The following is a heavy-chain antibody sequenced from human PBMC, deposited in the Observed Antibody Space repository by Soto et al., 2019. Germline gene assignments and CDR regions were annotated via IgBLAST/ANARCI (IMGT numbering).Heavy chain of an antibody. CDR2: IYSSGST. J-gene: IGHJ4*02. Sequence: SETLSLTYTVSGGSISNHYWNWIRQSPGKGPEWIGYIYSSGSTHYNPSLRNRVTISIDTSKNQVSLKVNSVTAADTAVYYCARDHPHSYGVYYFDYWGQGTPVTVSS. CDR1: GGSISNHY. CDR3: ARDHPHSYGVYYFDY. D-gene: IGHD5-18*01. V-gene: IGHV4-59*11.